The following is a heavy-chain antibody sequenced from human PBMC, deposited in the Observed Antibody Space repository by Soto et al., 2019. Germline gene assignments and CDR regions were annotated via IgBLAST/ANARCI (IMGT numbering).Heavy chain of an antibody. CDR2: ISGSGGST. D-gene: IGHD3-16*01. CDR1: GFTFTNYG. J-gene: IGHJ4*02. Sequence: PGGSLRLSCAASGFTFTNYGMNWVRQAPGKGLEWVSAISGSGGSTYHADSVKGRFTISRDNSKNTLYLQMNSLRVEDTAIYYCAKGISAFGGDYFDDWGQGTQVTAPQ. V-gene: IGHV3-23*01. CDR3: AKGISAFGGDYFDD.